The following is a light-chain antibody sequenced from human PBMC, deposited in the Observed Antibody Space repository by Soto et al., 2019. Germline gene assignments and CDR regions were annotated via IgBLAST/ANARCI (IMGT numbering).Light chain of an antibody. Sequence: IQLTQSPSSLSASVGDRVTITCRASQEISGYLAWYQQTPGKAPKLLIYGVSTLQDGVSSRFSGRASGTDVSLTISSLPPEDFATYYCQHLHWAFGPGT. CDR1: QEISGY. V-gene: IGKV1-9*01. CDR3: QHLHWA. J-gene: IGKJ1*01. CDR2: GVS.